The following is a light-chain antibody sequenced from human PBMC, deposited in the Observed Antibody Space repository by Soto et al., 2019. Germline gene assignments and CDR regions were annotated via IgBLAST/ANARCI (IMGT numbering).Light chain of an antibody. Sequence: DIQMTQSPSSVSASVGDRVTITCRASQGISSRLAWYQQKPGKAPNLLIYAASNLQSGVPSRFSGGGSETHFTRTIGSLEHEDFATYYCQQANSFPLTFGGRTKVEIK. CDR1: QGISSR. J-gene: IGKJ4*01. CDR2: AAS. CDR3: QQANSFPLT. V-gene: IGKV1-12*01.